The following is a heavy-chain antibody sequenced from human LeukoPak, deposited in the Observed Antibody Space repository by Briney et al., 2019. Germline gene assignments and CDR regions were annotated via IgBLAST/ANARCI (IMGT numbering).Heavy chain of an antibody. Sequence: NPGGSLRLSCAASGFTVSNKYMSWVRQAPGKGLEWVSSISSSSSYIYYADSVKGRFTISRDNAKNSLYLQMNSLRAEDTAVYYCAKDRMVGRRFLEFYFDYWGQGTLVTVSS. CDR1: GFTVSNKY. D-gene: IGHD3-3*01. CDR2: ISSSSSYI. V-gene: IGHV3-21*01. CDR3: AKDRMVGRRFLEFYFDY. J-gene: IGHJ4*02.